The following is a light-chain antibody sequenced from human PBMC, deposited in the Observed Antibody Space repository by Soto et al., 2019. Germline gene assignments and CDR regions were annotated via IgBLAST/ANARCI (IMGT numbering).Light chain of an antibody. CDR3: QSYDSRLSVAV. Sequence: QSVLTQPPSVSGAPGQRVTISCTGSSSNIGAGYDVNWIQQLPGTAPKLLIYGESNRPSGVPDRFSGSKSGTSASLVITGLQAEDEADYYCQSYDSRLSVAVFGGGTQLTVL. CDR2: GES. V-gene: IGLV1-40*01. J-gene: IGLJ2*01. CDR1: SSNIGAGYD.